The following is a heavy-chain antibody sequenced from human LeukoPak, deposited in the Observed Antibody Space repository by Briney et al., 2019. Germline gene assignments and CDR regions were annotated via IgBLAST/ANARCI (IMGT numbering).Heavy chain of an antibody. D-gene: IGHD3-22*01. J-gene: IGHJ1*01. Sequence: GGSLRLSCAASGFTFSDYYMSWIRQAPGKGLEWVSYISSSGSTIYYADSVKGRFTISRDNAKNSLYLQMNSLRAEDTAVYYCARPQYYYDSSGYYRKSEYFQHWGQGTLVTVSS. CDR2: ISSSGSTI. V-gene: IGHV3-11*01. CDR3: ARPQYYYDSSGYYRKSEYFQH. CDR1: GFTFSDYY.